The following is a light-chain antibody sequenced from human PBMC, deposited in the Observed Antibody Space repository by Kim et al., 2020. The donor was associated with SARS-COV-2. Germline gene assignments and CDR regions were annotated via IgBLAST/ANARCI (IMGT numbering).Light chain of an antibody. V-gene: IGKV1-33*01. CDR1: QDMSNY. CDR2: DAS. CDR3: QQYDYLPPLT. J-gene: IGKJ4*01. Sequence: DIQMTQSQSSLSASVGDRVTITCQASQDMSNYLNWYQQKPGKAPKLLLYDASNLETGVPSRFSGSGSGTDFTFTISSLQPEDIATYYCQQYDYLPPLTFGGGTKVDIK.